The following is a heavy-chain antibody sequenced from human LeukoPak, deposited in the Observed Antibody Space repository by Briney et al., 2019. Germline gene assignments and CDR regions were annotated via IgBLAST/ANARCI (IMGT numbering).Heavy chain of an antibody. V-gene: IGHV4-30-4*01. Sequence: SQTLSLTCTVSGGSISSGDYYWRWIRQPPGKGLEWIGYIYYSGSTYYNPSLKSRVTISVDTSKNQFSLKLSSVTAADTAVYYCARGVVVAATLDYWGQGTLVTVSS. J-gene: IGHJ4*02. D-gene: IGHD2-15*01. CDR2: IYYSGST. CDR1: GGSISSGDYY. CDR3: ARGVVVAATLDY.